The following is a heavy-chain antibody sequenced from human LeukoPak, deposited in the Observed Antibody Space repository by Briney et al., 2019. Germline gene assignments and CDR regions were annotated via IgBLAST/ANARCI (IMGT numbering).Heavy chain of an antibody. Sequence: GGSLRLSCAASGFTFSDYYMSWIRQAPGKGLEWVSYISGNGGTKYDAGSVKGRFTISRDNAKNSLYLQMNSLRAEDTAVYYCARDRDYYGSGSHYEYWGQGTLVTVSS. CDR1: GFTFSDYY. CDR2: ISGNGGTK. J-gene: IGHJ4*02. D-gene: IGHD3-10*01. CDR3: ARDRDYYGSGSHYEY. V-gene: IGHV3-11*01.